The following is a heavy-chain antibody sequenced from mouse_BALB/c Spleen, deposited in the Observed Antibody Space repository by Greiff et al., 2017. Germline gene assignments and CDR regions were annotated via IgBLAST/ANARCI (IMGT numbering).Heavy chain of an antibody. V-gene: IGHV1-67*01. D-gene: IGHD2-2*01. Sequence: QVQLKESGPELVRPGVSVKISCKGSSYTFTDYAMHWVKQSHAKSLEWIGVISTYYGNTNYNQKFKGKATMTVDKSSSTAYMELARLTSEDSAVYYCARGGGYGEAMDYWGQGTSVTVSS. J-gene: IGHJ4*01. CDR2: ISTYYGNT. CDR1: SYTFTDYA. CDR3: ARGGGYGEAMDY.